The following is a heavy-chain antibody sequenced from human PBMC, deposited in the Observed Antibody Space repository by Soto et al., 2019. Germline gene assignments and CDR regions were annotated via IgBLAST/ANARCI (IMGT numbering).Heavy chain of an antibody. CDR2: MHYTGFS. Sequence: PSETLSLTCSFSGDSVTSHYLTWIRQSPEKGLEWIGYMHYTGFSNYNPSLKSRVTISVDTSKNQFSLKLSSVTAADTAVYYCARPGLRYFDWAYWGQGTLVTVSS. CDR3: ARPGLRYFDWAY. V-gene: IGHV4-59*08. D-gene: IGHD3-9*01. CDR1: GDSVTSHY. J-gene: IGHJ4*02.